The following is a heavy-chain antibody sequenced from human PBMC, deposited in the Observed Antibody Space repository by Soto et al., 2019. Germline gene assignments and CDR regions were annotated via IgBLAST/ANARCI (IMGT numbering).Heavy chain of an antibody. D-gene: IGHD2-2*01. CDR3: ASKELGYCSSTSCYRGGREDYYYGMDV. Sequence: QVQLVQSGAEVKKPGSSVKVSCKASGGTFSSYAISWVRQAPGQGLEWMGGIIPIFGTAHYAQKFQGRVTITADASTSTAYRELSSLRSEDTAVYYCASKELGYCSSTSCYRGGREDYYYGMDVWGQGTTVTVSS. J-gene: IGHJ6*02. V-gene: IGHV1-69*01. CDR1: GGTFSSYA. CDR2: IIPIFGTA.